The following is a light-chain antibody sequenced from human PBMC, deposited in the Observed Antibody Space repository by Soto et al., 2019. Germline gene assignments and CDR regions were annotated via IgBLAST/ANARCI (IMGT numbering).Light chain of an antibody. V-gene: IGKV3-15*01. J-gene: IGKJ5*01. CDR2: GAS. Sequence: EIVMTQSPATLSVSPGERATLSCRASQSVSGNLAWYQQKPGQAPRLLIYGASTRATGIPARFSGGGSGTEFTLTISSLQSEDFAVYYCLQYNNWPPITFGQGTRLEIK. CDR1: QSVSGN. CDR3: LQYNNWPPIT.